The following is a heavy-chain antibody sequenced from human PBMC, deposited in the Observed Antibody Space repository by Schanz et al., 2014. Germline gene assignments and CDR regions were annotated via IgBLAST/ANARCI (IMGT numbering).Heavy chain of an antibody. J-gene: IGHJ3*02. CDR2: IYNSGKT. CDR1: GGSISSEY. V-gene: IGHV4-4*07. CDR3: ARVVLGGDAFDI. D-gene: IGHD3-10*01. Sequence: QVQLQESGPALVKPSETLSLTCTVSGGSISSEYWSWIRQPAGKGLEWIGRIYNSGKTNYNPSLESRVSMSVDTSKKQLSLKLRSGSAADTAVYYCARVVLGGDAFDIWGQGTMVTVSS.